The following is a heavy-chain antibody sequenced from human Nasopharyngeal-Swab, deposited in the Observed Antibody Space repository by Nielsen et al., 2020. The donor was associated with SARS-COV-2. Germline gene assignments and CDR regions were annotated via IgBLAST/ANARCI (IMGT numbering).Heavy chain of an antibody. V-gene: IGHV3-30*18. CDR3: AKEGIAVAAGSWFDP. CDR1: GFTFSSYG. CDR2: ISYDGSNK. J-gene: IGHJ5*02. D-gene: IGHD6-19*01. Sequence: GESLKISCAASGFTFSSYGMHWVRQAPGKGLEWVAVISYDGSNKYYADSVKGRFTISRDNSKNTLYLQMNSLRAEDTAVYYCAKEGIAVAAGSWFDPWGQGTLVTVSS.